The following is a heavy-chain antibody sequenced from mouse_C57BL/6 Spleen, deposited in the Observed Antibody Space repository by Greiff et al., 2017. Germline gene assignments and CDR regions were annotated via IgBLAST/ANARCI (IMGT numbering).Heavy chain of an antibody. V-gene: IGHV1-64*01. J-gene: IGHJ4*01. Sequence: VQLQQPGAELVKPGASVKLSCKASGYTFTSYWMHWVKQRPGQGLEWIGMIHPNSGSTNYNEKFKSKATLTVDKSSSTAYMQLSSLTSEDSAVYCCARGGREVLRRRDYWGQGTSVTVSS. D-gene: IGHD1-1*01. CDR1: GYTFTSYW. CDR2: IHPNSGST. CDR3: ARGGREVLRRRDY.